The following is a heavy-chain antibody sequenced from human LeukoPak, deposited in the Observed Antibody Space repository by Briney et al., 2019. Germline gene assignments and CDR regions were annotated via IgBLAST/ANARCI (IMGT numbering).Heavy chain of an antibody. Sequence: ASVKVSCKASGYTFTSYCMHWVRQAPGQGLEWMGIINPSGGSTSYAQKFQGRVTMTRDMSTSTVYMELSSLRSEDTAVYYCVHGSGSLFGPYAFDIWGQGTMVTVSS. D-gene: IGHD3-10*01. V-gene: IGHV1-46*01. CDR3: VHGSGSLFGPYAFDI. CDR2: INPSGGST. J-gene: IGHJ3*02. CDR1: GYTFTSYC.